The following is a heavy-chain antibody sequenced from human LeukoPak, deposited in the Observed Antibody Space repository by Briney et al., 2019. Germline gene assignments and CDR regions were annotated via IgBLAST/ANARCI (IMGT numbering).Heavy chain of an antibody. V-gene: IGHV3-21*01. D-gene: IGHD6-13*01. J-gene: IGHJ4*02. CDR3: ARDLVPWYSSSWYYFDY. CDR1: GFTFSSYS. Sequence: GGSLRLSCAASGFTFSSYSMNWVRQAPGKGLEWVSSISSSSSYIYYADSVKGRFTISRDNAKNSLYLQMNSLRAEDTAVYYCARDLVPWYSSSWYYFDYWGQGTLVIVSS. CDR2: ISSSSSYI.